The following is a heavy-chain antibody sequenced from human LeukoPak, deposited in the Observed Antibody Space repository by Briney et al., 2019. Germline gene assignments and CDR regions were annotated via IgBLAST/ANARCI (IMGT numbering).Heavy chain of an antibody. J-gene: IGHJ6*03. D-gene: IGHD3-22*01. CDR3: ARDHYDSTSRYYFYMDV. CDR2: ISPSGNT. CDR1: GGSICSYY. V-gene: IGHV4-4*07. Sequence: SETLSLTCTVSGGSICSYYWSWIRQPAGKGLEWIGRISPSGNTNYNPSLKSRVTMSVHTSKNQFSLKLTSVTAADTAVYYCARDHYDSTSRYYFYMDVWGKGTTVTVSS.